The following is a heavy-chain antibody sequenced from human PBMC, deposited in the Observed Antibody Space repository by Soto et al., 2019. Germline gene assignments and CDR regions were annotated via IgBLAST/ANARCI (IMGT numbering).Heavy chain of an antibody. V-gene: IGHV4-59*08. D-gene: IGHD1-26*01. CDR2: IYYSGSP. CDR3: ARRWGGVFDI. CDR1: GGSLSSYY. J-gene: IGHJ3*02. Sequence: SETLSLTCTVSGGSLSSYYWSWIRQPPGKGLENIGYIYYSGSPHHNPSLKSRVTISVDTSKNQFSLKLSSVTAADTAVYYCARRWGGVFDIWGQGTMVTVSS.